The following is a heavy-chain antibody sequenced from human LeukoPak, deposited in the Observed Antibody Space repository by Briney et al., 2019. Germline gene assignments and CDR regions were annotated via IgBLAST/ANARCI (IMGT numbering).Heavy chain of an antibody. CDR3: ARLYYYDSSGYYFHNDAFGI. D-gene: IGHD3-22*01. CDR1: GCSISNYY. CDR2: IYYSGST. V-gene: IGHV4-59*01. J-gene: IGHJ3*02. Sequence: PSETLSLTCTGSGCSISNYYWSWIRQPPGQGLEWIGYIYYSGSTNYNPSLKSRVTISVDTSKNQFSLKLSSVTAADTAVYYCARLYYYDSSGYYFHNDAFGIWGQGTMVTVSS.